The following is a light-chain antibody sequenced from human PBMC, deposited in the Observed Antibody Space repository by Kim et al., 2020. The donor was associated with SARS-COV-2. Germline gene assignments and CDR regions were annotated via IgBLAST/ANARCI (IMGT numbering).Light chain of an antibody. Sequence: DIQMTQSPSTLSASVGDRVTITCRASENIGTWLAWYQQKPGRAPSLLIYLASTLESGVPSRFSGTGSGTEFSLSITSLQPDDFATYYCQHYSRFPYTFGQWTKLEI. V-gene: IGKV1-5*03. CDR1: ENIGTW. CDR3: QHYSRFPYT. J-gene: IGKJ2*01. CDR2: LAS.